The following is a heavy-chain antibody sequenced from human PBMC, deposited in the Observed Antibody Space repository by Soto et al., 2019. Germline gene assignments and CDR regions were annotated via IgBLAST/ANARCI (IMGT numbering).Heavy chain of an antibody. D-gene: IGHD5-12*01. CDR3: AREMKEMATIHDYYGMDV. CDR2: ISSSGSTI. J-gene: IGHJ6*02. CDR1: GFTFSDYY. Sequence: GGSLRLSCAASGFTFSDYYMRWIRQAPGKGLEWVSYISSSGSTIYYADSVKGRFTISRDNAKNSLYLQMNSLRAEDTAVYYCAREMKEMATIHDYYGMDVWGQGTTVTVSS. V-gene: IGHV3-11*01.